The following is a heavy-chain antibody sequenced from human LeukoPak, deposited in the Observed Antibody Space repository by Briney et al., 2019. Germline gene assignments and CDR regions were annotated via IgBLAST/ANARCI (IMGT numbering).Heavy chain of an antibody. CDR1: GFTFSSYG. Sequence: GGSLRLSCAASGFTFSSYGMHWVRQAPGKGLEWVAVISYDGGNKYYADSVKGRFTISRDNSKNTLYLQMNSLRAEDTAVYYCARDESDCSSTSCYGPWGQGTLVTVSS. D-gene: IGHD2-2*01. V-gene: IGHV3-30*03. CDR2: ISYDGGNK. CDR3: ARDESDCSSTSCYGP. J-gene: IGHJ5*02.